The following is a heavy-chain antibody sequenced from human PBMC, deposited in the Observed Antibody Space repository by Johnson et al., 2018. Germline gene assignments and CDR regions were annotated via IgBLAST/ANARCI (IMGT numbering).Heavy chain of an antibody. Sequence: QVQLVQSGGGVVQPGRSLRLSCAASGFTFSSYGMHWVRQAPGKGLEWVAVISYDGSNKYYADSVKGRFTISRDNSKNTLSLQMNRLRAEDSAGYYCANTHVEMATIGGAFDIWGQGTMVTVSS. CDR1: GFTFSSYG. V-gene: IGHV3-30*18. CDR2: ISYDGSNK. D-gene: IGHD5-24*01. CDR3: ANTHVEMATIGGAFDI. J-gene: IGHJ3*02.